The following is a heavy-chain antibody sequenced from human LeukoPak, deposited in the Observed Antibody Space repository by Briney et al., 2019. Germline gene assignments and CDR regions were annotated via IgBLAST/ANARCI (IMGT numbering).Heavy chain of an antibody. CDR2: ISAYNGNT. CDR3: ARVITGTDYFDY. Sequence: GASVKVSCKASGGTFSSYAISWVRQAPGQGLEWMGWISAYNGNTNYAQKLQGRVTMTTDTSTSTAYMELRSLRSDDTAVYYCARVITGTDYFDYWGQGTLVTVSS. CDR1: GGTFSSYA. J-gene: IGHJ4*02. V-gene: IGHV1-18*01. D-gene: IGHD1-20*01.